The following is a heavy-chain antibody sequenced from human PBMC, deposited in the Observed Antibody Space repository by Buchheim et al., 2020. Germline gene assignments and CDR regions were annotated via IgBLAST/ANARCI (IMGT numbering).Heavy chain of an antibody. V-gene: IGHV1-46*01. CDR1: GYTFISYY. CDR3: ARAMGSSSWYQPDY. CDR2: INPRGGGT. Sequence: QVQLVQSGAEVKKPGASVKVSCKASGYTFISYYIFWVRQAPGQGLEWIGIINPRGGGTSYAQKFQGRVTMTRDTSTSTVYMELSSLRSEDTALYYCARAMGSSSWYQPDYWAQGTL. D-gene: IGHD6-13*01. J-gene: IGHJ4*02.